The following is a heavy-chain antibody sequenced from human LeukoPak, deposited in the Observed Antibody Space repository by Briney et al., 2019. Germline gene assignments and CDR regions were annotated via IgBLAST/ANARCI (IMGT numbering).Heavy chain of an antibody. J-gene: IGHJ4*02. CDR2: KSYDGSNK. D-gene: IGHD3-22*01. Sequence: GGSLTLSCAVSRFTFSSYGMHWVRKAQGTGMVWVIVKSYDGSNKYYADSVKGRFTISRDNSKNTLYLQMNSLRAEDTAVYYCAQGDYYDSSGYYPDYWGQGTLVTVSS. V-gene: IGHV3-30*03. CDR3: AQGDYYDSSGYYPDY. CDR1: RFTFSSYG.